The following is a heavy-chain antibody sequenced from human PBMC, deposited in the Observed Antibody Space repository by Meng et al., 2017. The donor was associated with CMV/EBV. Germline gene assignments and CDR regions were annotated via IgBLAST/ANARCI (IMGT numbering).Heavy chain of an antibody. V-gene: IGHV4-39*07. CDR3: ARYPPKELELQGFDP. J-gene: IGHJ5*02. CDR2: IYYSGST. CDR1: GGSISSSSYY. Sequence: ETLRLSCTVSGGSISSSSYYWGWMRQPPGKALEWIGSIYYSGSTYYNPSLKSRVTISVDTSKNQFSLKLSSVTAADTAVYYCARYPPKELELQGFDPWGQGTLVTVSS. D-gene: IGHD1-7*01.